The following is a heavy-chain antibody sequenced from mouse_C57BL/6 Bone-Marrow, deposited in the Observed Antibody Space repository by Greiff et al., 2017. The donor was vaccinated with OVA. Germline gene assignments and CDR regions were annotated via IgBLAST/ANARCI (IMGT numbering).Heavy chain of an antibody. V-gene: IGHV1-19*01. CDR1: GYTFTDYY. CDR3: ARGITTAYYAMDY. CDR2: INPYNGGT. Sequence: EVKLVESGPVLVKPGASVKMSCKASGYTFTDYYMNWVKQSHGKSLEWIGVINPYNGGTSYNQKFKGKATLTVDKSSSTAYMELNSLTSEDSAVYYCARGITTAYYAMDYWGQGTSVTVSS. D-gene: IGHD1-2*01. J-gene: IGHJ4*01.